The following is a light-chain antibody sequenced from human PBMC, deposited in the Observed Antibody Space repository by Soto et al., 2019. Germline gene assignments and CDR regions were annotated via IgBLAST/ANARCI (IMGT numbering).Light chain of an antibody. CDR1: QSVRSSE. Sequence: EIVLTQSPGTLSLSPGERATLSCRASQSVRSSELAWYQQKPGQAPRLLIYGASTRATAIPDRVSGSGSGTDFTLTISRLEPEDCAVHCCQQYGSSPLTFGGGTKVEFK. CDR3: QQYGSSPLT. CDR2: GAS. J-gene: IGKJ4*01. V-gene: IGKV3-20*01.